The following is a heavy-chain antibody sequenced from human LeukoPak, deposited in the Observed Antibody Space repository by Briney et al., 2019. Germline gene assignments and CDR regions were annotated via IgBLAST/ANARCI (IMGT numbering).Heavy chain of an antibody. D-gene: IGHD6-13*01. V-gene: IGHV4-31*03. CDR3: ARDGIAATGSPFDY. J-gene: IGHJ4*02. CDR2: IHYSGST. CDR1: GGSISSGYYY. Sequence: SQTLSFTCTVSGGSISSGYYYWNWIRQHTGKGLEWIGFIHYSGSTYYNPSLRSRVTISIDTSKNQFSLNPSSVTAADTAVYYCARDGIAATGSPFDYWGQGALVTVSS.